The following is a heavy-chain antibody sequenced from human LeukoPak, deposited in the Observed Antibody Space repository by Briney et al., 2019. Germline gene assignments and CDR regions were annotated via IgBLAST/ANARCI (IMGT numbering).Heavy chain of an antibody. J-gene: IGHJ3*01. CDR2: ISVYSGNS. V-gene: IGHV1-18*01. CDR3: ARKTRDACDV. D-gene: IGHD1-1*01. CDR1: GYTFTSYG. Sequence: GASVKVSCKASGYTFTSYGISWVRQAPGQGLEWMGWISVYSGNSKYAQDLQGRVTLTTDTSTSTAYMELRSLIYDDTAVYYCARKTRDACDVWGPGTMVTVSS.